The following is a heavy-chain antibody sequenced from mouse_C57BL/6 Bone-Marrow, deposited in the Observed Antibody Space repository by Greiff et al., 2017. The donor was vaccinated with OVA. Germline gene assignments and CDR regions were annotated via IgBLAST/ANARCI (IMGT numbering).Heavy chain of an antibody. CDR1: GFTFSDYG. J-gene: IGHJ2*01. Sequence: EVKVVESGGGLVKPGGSLTLSCAVSGFTFSDYGMYWVRQAPEKGLEWVAYISSGSSTIYYADTAKGRFTISRDNAKNTLFLQITSLRSEDTAMYYCARFFFDDWGQGTTLTVSS. V-gene: IGHV5-17*01. CDR2: ISSGSSTI. CDR3: ARFFFDD.